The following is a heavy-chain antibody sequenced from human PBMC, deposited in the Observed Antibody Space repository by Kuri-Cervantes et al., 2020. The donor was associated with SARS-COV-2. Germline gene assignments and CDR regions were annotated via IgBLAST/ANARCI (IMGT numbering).Heavy chain of an antibody. Sequence: GGSLRLSRAASGFSFSSYGMHRVRQAQGKWLEWVAVISYDGSNKYYADSVKGRFTISRDNSKNPLYLQMTSLRVEDTTVYYCAKNGYDYDGPGSYYYYYYGMDVWGQETTVTVSS. CDR1: GFSFSSYG. J-gene: IGHJ6*02. CDR2: ISYDGSNK. CDR3: AKNGYDYDGPGSYYYYYYGMDV. V-gene: IGHV3-30*18. D-gene: IGHD3-10*01.